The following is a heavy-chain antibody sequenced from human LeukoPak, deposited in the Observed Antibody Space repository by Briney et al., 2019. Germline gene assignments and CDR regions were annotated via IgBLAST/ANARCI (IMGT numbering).Heavy chain of an antibody. Sequence: GSSVKVSCKASGGTFSNYAISWVRQAPGQGLEWMGGIIPIFGTANYAQKFRGRVTITADKSTRTAYMELRSLRSDDTAVYYCAGAFYDILTGYPDAFDIWGQGTMVTVSS. D-gene: IGHD3-9*01. CDR3: AGAFYDILTGYPDAFDI. J-gene: IGHJ3*02. CDR2: IIPIFGTA. CDR1: GGTFSNYA. V-gene: IGHV1-69*06.